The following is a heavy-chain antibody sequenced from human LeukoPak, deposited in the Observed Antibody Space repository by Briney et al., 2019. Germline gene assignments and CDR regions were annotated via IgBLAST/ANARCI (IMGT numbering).Heavy chain of an antibody. CDR1: GYTFTSHG. Sequence: ASVKVSCKASGYTFTSHGIGWVRQAPGQGLEWMGWISAYNGITDYAQNLQGRVTMTIDTSTSTAYMELRSLRSDDTAVYFCARVEQLQDHYYFYMDVWGKGTSVTVSS. V-gene: IGHV1-18*01. CDR3: ARVEQLQDHYYFYMDV. D-gene: IGHD6-19*01. CDR2: ISAYNGIT. J-gene: IGHJ6*03.